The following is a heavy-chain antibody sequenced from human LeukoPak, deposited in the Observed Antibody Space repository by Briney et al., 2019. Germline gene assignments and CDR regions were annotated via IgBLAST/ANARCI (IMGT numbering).Heavy chain of an antibody. V-gene: IGHV4-59*01. CDR1: GGSISYY. J-gene: IGHJ4*02. Sequence: SETLSLTCTVSGGSISYYWSWIRQPPGKGLEWIGYIYYSGSTNYNPSLKSRVTISVDTSKNQFSLKLSSVAAADTAVYYCARATSDSSGYYYFDYWGQGTLVTVSS. CDR3: ARATSDSSGYYYFDY. D-gene: IGHD3-22*01. CDR2: IYYSGST.